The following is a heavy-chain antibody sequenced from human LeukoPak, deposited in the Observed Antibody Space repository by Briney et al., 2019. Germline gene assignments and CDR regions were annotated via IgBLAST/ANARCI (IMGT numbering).Heavy chain of an antibody. D-gene: IGHD3-10*01. CDR1: GYTFTSNY. CDR2: ISPSGGST. J-gene: IGHJ4*02. V-gene: IGHV1-46*01. Sequence: ASVKVSCKAFGYTFTSNYMHWVRQAPGQGPEWMGVISPSGGSTTYAQKFRGRVTLTRDMSTSTDYMELSSLRSEDTAVYYCARGLSKWFGESDYWGQGTLVTVSS. CDR3: ARGLSKWFGESDY.